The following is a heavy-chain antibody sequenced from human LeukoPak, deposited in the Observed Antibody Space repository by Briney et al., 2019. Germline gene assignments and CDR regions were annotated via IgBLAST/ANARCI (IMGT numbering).Heavy chain of an antibody. Sequence: SETLSLTCTVSGGSISSSSYYWGWIRQPPGKGLEWIGSSYYSGSIYYNPSLKSRFTISVDTSKNPFSLKLSSVTAADTAVYYCARGDCSGGSCYLFDYWGQGALVTVSS. V-gene: IGHV4-39*01. CDR1: GGSISSSSYY. D-gene: IGHD2-15*01. CDR3: ARGDCSGGSCYLFDY. J-gene: IGHJ4*02. CDR2: SYYSGSI.